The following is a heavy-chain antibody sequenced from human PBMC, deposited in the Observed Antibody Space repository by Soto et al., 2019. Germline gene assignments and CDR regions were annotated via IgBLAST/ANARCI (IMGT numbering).Heavy chain of an antibody. D-gene: IGHD3-16*01. CDR2: IYYSGST. J-gene: IGHJ6*02. V-gene: IGHV4-31*03. CDR1: GGSISSGGYY. CDR3: ARDQRAWGGMDV. Sequence: PXVTLSLTGTVSGGSISSGGYYWSWIRQHPGKGLEWIGYIYYSGSTYYNPSLKSRVTISVDTSKNQFSLKLSSVTAADTAVYYCARDQRAWGGMDVWGQGTTVTVSS.